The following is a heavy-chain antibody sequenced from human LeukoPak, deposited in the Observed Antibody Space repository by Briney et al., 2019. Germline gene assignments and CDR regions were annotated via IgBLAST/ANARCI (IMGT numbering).Heavy chain of an antibody. V-gene: IGHV3-53*01. J-gene: IGHJ6*02. CDR2: IYSGGST. D-gene: IGHD4-17*01. CDR1: GFTVSSNY. CDR3: ARGPTTTQYYYYGMDV. Sequence: PGGSLRLSCAASGFTVSSNYMSWVRQAPGKGPEWVSVIYSGGSTYYADSVKGRFTISRDNSKNTLYLQMNSLRAEDTAVYYCARGPTTTQYYYYGMDVWGQGTTVTVSS.